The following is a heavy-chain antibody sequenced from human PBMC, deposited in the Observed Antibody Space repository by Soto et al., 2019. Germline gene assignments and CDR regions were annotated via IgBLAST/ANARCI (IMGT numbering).Heavy chain of an antibody. CDR2: IIPILGIA. D-gene: IGHD3-10*01. CDR1: GGTFSSYT. CDR3: AREEYYYGSGAFFDY. V-gene: IGHV1-69*08. Sequence: QVQLVQSGAEVKKPGSSEKFSCKASGGTFSSYTISWVRQAPGQGLEWMGRIIPILGIANYAQKFQGRVTITADKSTSTAYMELSSLRSEDTAVYYCAREEYYYGSGAFFDYWGQGTLVTVSS. J-gene: IGHJ4*02.